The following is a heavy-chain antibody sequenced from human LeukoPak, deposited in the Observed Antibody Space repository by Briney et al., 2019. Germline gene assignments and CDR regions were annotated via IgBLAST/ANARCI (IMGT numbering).Heavy chain of an antibody. CDR3: AREGEQWLRNYYYYGMDV. D-gene: IGHD6-19*01. Sequence: ASVKVSCKTSGYTFVTYDINWVRQAPGEGLEWMGWSSGRNGNTNYAQKFQGRVTMTTDTSTRTAYMELRNLISDDTAVYYCAREGEQWLRNYYYYGMDVWGQGTTVTVSS. J-gene: IGHJ6*02. V-gene: IGHV1-18*01. CDR1: GYTFVTYD. CDR2: SSGRNGNT.